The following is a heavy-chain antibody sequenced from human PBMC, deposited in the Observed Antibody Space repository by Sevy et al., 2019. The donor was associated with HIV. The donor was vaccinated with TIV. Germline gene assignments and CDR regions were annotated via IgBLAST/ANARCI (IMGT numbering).Heavy chain of an antibody. CDR2: IYHSGST. CDR3: ARGNYDFWSGYYRGLNWFDP. J-gene: IGHJ5*02. D-gene: IGHD3-3*01. Sequence: SDTLSLTCAVSGGSISSGGYSWSWIRQPPGKGLEWIGYIYHSGSTYYNPSLKSRVTISVDRSKNQFSLKLSSVTAADTAVYYCARGNYDFWSGYYRGLNWFDPWGQGTLVTVSS. V-gene: IGHV4-30-2*01. CDR1: GGSISSGGYS.